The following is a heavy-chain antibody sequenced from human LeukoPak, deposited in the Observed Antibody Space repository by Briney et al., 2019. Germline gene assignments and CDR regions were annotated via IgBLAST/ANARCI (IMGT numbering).Heavy chain of an antibody. V-gene: IGHV1-2*02. Sequence: EASVKVSCKASGYTFTDYYMHWVRQAPAQGLEWMGWINPNSGGTNYAQKFQGRVTMTRDTSISTAYMELSRLRSDDTAVYYCARASYYYDSSGYPGYYFDYWGQGTLVIVSS. J-gene: IGHJ4*02. D-gene: IGHD3-22*01. CDR3: ARASYYYDSSGYPGYYFDY. CDR2: INPNSGGT. CDR1: GYTFTDYY.